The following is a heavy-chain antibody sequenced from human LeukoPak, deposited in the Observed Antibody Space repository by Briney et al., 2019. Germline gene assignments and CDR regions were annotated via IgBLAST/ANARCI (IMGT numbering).Heavy chain of an antibody. CDR2: IKEDGSEK. CDR3: AKGKQQWWTFDALDI. CDR1: GFTFSTYW. D-gene: IGHD5-18*01. V-gene: IGHV3-7*02. J-gene: IGHJ3*02. Sequence: PGGSLRLSCSASGFTFSTYWMSWVRQAPGKGLEWVANIKEDGSEKNYADSVKGRFTISRDNSKNTLYLQTNSLIPDDTAVYYCAKGKQQWWTFDALDIWGQGTTVTVSS.